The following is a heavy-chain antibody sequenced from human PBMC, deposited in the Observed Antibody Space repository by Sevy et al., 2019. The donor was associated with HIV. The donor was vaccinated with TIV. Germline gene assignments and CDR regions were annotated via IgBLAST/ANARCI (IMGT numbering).Heavy chain of an antibody. CDR1: GFTFSNYA. CDR2: IRYDGSNK. V-gene: IGHV3-30*02. J-gene: IGHJ6*02. CDR3: AKDLELEPHYYYYGMDV. Sequence: GGSLRLSCAASGFTFSNYAMNWVRQAPGKGLEWVAFIRYDGSNKYYADSVKGRFTISRVNSKNTLYLQMNSLRAEDTAVYYCAKDLELEPHYYYYGMDVWGQGTTVTVSS. D-gene: IGHD1-26*01.